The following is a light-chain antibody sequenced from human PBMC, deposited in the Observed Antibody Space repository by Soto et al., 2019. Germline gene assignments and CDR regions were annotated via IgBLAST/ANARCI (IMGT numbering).Light chain of an antibody. J-gene: IGKJ2*01. Sequence: DIQMTQSPSSLPASVRDRVTITCRASQSINNYLNWYQQKPGKAPKVLIYAASSLESGVPSRFSGSGSETEFSLTISSLQPEDFATYYCQETYSTLGTFGQGTKLEIK. V-gene: IGKV1-39*01. CDR3: QETYSTLGT. CDR2: AAS. CDR1: QSINNY.